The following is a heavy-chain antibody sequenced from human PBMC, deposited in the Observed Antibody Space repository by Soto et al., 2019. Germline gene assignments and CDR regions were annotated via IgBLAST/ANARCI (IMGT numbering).Heavy chain of an antibody. J-gene: IGHJ6*02. V-gene: IGHV4-31*03. Sequence: SETLSLTCTVSGGSISSGGYYWSWIRQHPGKGLEWIGYIYYSGSTYYNPSLKSRVTISVDTSKNQFSLKLSSVTAADTAVYYCARARGSYDFWSGVYYYYGMDVWGQGTTVTVSS. CDR3: ARARGSYDFWSGVYYYYGMDV. CDR1: GGSISSGGYY. D-gene: IGHD3-3*01. CDR2: IYYSGST.